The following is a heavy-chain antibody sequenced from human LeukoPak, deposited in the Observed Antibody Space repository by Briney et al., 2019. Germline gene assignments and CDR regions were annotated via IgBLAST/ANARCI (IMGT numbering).Heavy chain of an antibody. V-gene: IGHV3-21*04. CDR2: ISSSSSYI. D-gene: IGHD3-22*01. J-gene: IGHJ4*02. CDR1: GFTFSSYS. CDR3: AKEITMIVVAP. Sequence: GGSLRLSCAASGFTFSSYSMNWVRQAPGKGLEWVSSISSSSSYIYYADSVKGRFTISRDNAKNSLYLQMNSLRAEDTAVYYCAKEITMIVVAPWGQGTLVTVSS.